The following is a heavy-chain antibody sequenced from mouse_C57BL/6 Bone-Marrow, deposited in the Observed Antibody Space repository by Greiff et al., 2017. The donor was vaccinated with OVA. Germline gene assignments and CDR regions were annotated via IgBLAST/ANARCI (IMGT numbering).Heavy chain of an antibody. CDR3: ARGGYGNGLFAD. D-gene: IGHD2-10*02. CDR2: LDPSDRYT. J-gene: IGHJ3*01. V-gene: IGHV1-50*01. CDR1: GYTFTSYW. Sequence: QVQLQQPGAELVKPGASVKLSCKASGYTFTSYWMQWVKQRPGQGLEWIGELDPSDRYTNYNQKFKGKATLTVDTSSSTAYMQLSSLTSEDSAVYYCARGGYGNGLFADWGQGTLVTVSA.